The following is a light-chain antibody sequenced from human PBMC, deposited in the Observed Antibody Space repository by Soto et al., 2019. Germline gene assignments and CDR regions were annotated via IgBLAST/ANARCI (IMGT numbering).Light chain of an antibody. V-gene: IGKV3-11*01. Sequence: EIVMTQSPAPLSVSPGERATLSCKSSQSVSSYLIWYQQKPGQAPRLLIYDVSNRATGIPARFSGSGSGTDFTLTISSLEPEDLAVFYCQQYKNWPPITFGQGTDWRL. CDR1: QSVSSY. J-gene: IGKJ5*01. CDR2: DVS. CDR3: QQYKNWPPIT.